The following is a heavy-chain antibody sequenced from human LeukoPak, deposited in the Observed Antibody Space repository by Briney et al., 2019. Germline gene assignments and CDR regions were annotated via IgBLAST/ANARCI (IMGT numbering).Heavy chain of an antibody. V-gene: IGHV4-34*01. CDR3: ARVSIGDDYGDYFDY. Sequence: SETLSLTCAVYGGSFSGYYWSWIRQPPGKGLEWIGEINHSGSTNYNPSLKSRVTISVDTSKNQFSLKLSSVTAADTAVYYCARVSIGDDYGDYFDYWGQGTLVTVPS. CDR2: INHSGST. J-gene: IGHJ4*02. D-gene: IGHD4-17*01. CDR1: GGSFSGYY.